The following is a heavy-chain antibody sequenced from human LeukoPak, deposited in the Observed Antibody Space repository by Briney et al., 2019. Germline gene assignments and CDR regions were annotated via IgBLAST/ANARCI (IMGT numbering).Heavy chain of an antibody. D-gene: IGHD3-10*01. J-gene: IGHJ4*02. CDR1: GFTFSSYA. CDR3: ARGPSFALWFGEPPDY. V-gene: IGHV3-30-3*01. Sequence: GGSLRLSCAASGFTFSSYAMHWVRQAPGKGLEWVAVISYDGSNKYYADSVKGRFTISRDNSKNTLYLQMNSLRAEDTAVYYCARGPSFALWFGEPPDYWGRGTLVTVSS. CDR2: ISYDGSNK.